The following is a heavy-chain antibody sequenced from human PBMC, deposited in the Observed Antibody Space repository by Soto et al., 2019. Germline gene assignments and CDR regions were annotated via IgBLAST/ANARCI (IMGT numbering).Heavy chain of an antibody. CDR3: VRDGGMATVPTLDFDY. V-gene: IGHV1-2*04. D-gene: IGHD4-4*01. Sequence: VSCKASGYTFTGYYIHWVRQAPGQGLEWMGWINPNSGGTNYAQKFQGWVTMTRDTSISTAYMELSRLRSDDTAVYYCVRDGGMATVPTLDFDYWGQGTLVTVSS. J-gene: IGHJ4*02. CDR2: INPNSGGT. CDR1: GYTFTGYY.